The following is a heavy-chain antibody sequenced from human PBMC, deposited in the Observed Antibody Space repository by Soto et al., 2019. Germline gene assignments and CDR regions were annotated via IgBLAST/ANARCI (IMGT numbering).Heavy chain of an antibody. Sequence: QVQLVQSGAEVKKPGASVKVSCKASGYTFHSYGITWVRQAPGQGLEWMGWVAAYRADTHSAHKLQGRVTMTTDTSTSTAYMELRSLISDDTSVYYCAREWYCSGGSWYDTCDIWGQGRMVTVSS. CDR3: AREWYCSGGSWYDTCDI. V-gene: IGHV1-18*01. CDR1: GYTFHSYG. D-gene: IGHD2-15*01. CDR2: VAAYRADT. J-gene: IGHJ3*02.